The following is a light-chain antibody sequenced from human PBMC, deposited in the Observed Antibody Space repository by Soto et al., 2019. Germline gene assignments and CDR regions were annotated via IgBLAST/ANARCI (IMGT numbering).Light chain of an antibody. CDR2: AAS. CDR3: QQTFSAPPIT. CDR1: QTISDY. Sequence: DIQLTQSPSSLSASVGDRVTITCRAGQTISDYLNWYQQKPGTAPKLLIYAASTLQSGVPSRFSGSRSGTDFTLTISSLHPEDVATYYCQQTFSAPPITFGQGTRLEIK. J-gene: IGKJ5*01. V-gene: IGKV1-39*01.